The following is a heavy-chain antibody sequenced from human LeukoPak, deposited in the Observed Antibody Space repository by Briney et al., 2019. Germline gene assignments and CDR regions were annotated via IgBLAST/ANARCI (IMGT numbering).Heavy chain of an antibody. J-gene: IGHJ4*02. V-gene: IGHV4-39*01. CDR2: IYYSGST. CDR3: ARHVPGGYYDSSGYSAD. CDR1: GGSISSGSYY. Sequence: SQTLSLTCTVSGGSISSGSYYWSWIRQPPGKGLEWIGSIYYSGSTYYNPSLKSRVTISVDTSKNQFSLKLSSVTAADTAVYYCARHVPGGYYDSSGYSADWGQGTLVTVSS. D-gene: IGHD3-22*01.